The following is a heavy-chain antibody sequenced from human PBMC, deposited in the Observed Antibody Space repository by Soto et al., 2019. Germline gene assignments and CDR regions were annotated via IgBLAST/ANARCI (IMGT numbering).Heavy chain of an antibody. V-gene: IGHV5-10-1*01. Sequence: GESLKISCKGSGYSFAGYWITWVRQKPGKGLEWMGRIDPSDSQTYYSSSFRGHVTISVTKSITTVFLQWSSLRASDTAMYYCARQIYDSDTGPNFQYYFDSWGQGTPVTVSS. CDR2: IDPSDSQT. J-gene: IGHJ4*02. CDR3: ARQIYDSDTGPNFQYYFDS. CDR1: GYSFAGYW. D-gene: IGHD3-22*01.